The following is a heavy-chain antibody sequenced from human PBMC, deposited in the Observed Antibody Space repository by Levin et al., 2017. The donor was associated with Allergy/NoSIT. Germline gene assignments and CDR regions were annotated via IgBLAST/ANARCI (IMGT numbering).Heavy chain of an antibody. D-gene: IGHD1-7*01. CDR3: ARSRLNYFDS. CDR1: GGYISSGGYY. CDR2: INDGGNT. Sequence: PSETLSLTCTVSGGYISSGGYYWTWIRQNPGEGLEWIGHINDGGNTIYTSSLKSRVSISVDTSKNHFSLNLASVTAADTAVYFCARSRLNYFDSWGHGTLVTVSS. J-gene: IGHJ5*01. V-gene: IGHV4-31*03.